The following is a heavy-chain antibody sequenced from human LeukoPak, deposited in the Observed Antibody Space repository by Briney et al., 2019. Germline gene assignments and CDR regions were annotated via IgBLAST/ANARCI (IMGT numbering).Heavy chain of an antibody. J-gene: IGHJ4*02. D-gene: IGHD2-8*01. CDR3: AGVYTYYFDY. V-gene: IGHV4-39*07. Sequence: SETLSLTCTVSGGSISSSSYYRGWIRQPPGKGLEWIGSIYYSGSTYYNPSLKSRATISVDTSKNQFSLKLSSVTAADTAVYYCAGVYTYYFDYWGQGTLVTVSS. CDR1: GGSISSSSYY. CDR2: IYYSGST.